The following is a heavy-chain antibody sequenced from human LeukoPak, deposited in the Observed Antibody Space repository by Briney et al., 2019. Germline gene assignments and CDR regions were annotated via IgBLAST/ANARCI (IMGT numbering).Heavy chain of an antibody. V-gene: IGHV4-38-2*02. CDR3: ARDRSYYDSSGYPYYMDV. Sequence: SETLSLTCVVSGYSISGGYYWGWIRQPPGKGLEWIGRIYTSGSTNYNPSLKSRVTISVDTSKNQFSLKLSSVTAADTAVYYCARDRSYYDSSGYPYYMDVWGKGATVTVSS. D-gene: IGHD3-22*01. J-gene: IGHJ6*03. CDR2: IYTSGST. CDR1: GYSISGGYY.